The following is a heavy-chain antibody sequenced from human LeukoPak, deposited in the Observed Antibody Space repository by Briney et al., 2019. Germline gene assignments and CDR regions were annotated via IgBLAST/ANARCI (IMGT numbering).Heavy chain of an antibody. Sequence: GGSLRLSCAASGFTVSSDYMNWVRRAPGKGLEWVSVIYGGGTTSYADSVKGRFTISRLNSKNTLYLQMNSLRPEDTAVYYCARARDGYNDYWGQGTLVTVSS. CDR1: GFTVSSDY. CDR2: IYGGGTT. V-gene: IGHV3-53*04. J-gene: IGHJ4*02. CDR3: ARARDGYNDY. D-gene: IGHD5-24*01.